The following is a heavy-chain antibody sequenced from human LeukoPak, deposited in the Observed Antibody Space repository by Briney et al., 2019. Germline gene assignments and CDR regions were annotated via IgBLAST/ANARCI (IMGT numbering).Heavy chain of an antibody. CDR1: GGSISSYY. CDR3: ARQGISFGDQTGPLFY. V-gene: IGHV4-59*01. CDR2: IYYSGST. J-gene: IGHJ4*02. Sequence: PSETLSLTCTVSGGSISSYYWSWIRQPPGKGLEWIGYIYYSGSTNYNPSLKSRVTISVDTSRNQFSLKLSSVTAADTAVYYCARQGISFGDQTGPLFYGGQGTLSPSPQ. D-gene: IGHD3-10*01.